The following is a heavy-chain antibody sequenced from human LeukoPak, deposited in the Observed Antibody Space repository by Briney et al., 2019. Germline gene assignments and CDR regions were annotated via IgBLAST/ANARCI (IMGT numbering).Heavy chain of an antibody. Sequence: ASVKVSCKASGGTFSSYAISWVRQAPGQGLEWMGRIIPILGIANYAQKFQGRVTITADKSTSTAYMELSSLRSEDTAVYYCARDHLNTKIVDVWGQGTTVTVSS. V-gene: IGHV1-69*04. D-gene: IGHD3-22*01. J-gene: IGHJ6*02. CDR3: ARDHLNTKIVDV. CDR2: IIPILGIA. CDR1: GGTFSSYA.